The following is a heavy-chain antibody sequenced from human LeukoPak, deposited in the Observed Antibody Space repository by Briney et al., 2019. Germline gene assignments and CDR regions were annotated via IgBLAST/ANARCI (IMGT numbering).Heavy chain of an antibody. V-gene: IGHV1-8*01. CDR3: ARGSAAAGLFWFDP. Sequence: ASVKVSCKASGYTFTSYDINWVRQAPGQGLEWMGWMNPNSGNTGYAQKFQGRVTMTRNTSISTAYMELSSLRSEDTAVYYCARGSAAAGLFWFDPWGQGTLVTVSS. D-gene: IGHD6-25*01. CDR2: MNPNSGNT. CDR1: GYTFTSYD. J-gene: IGHJ5*02.